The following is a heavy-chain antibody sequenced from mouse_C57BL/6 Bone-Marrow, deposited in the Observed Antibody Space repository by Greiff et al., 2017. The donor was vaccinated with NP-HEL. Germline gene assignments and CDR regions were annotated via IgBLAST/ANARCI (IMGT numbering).Heavy chain of an antibody. CDR3: TTRYRGGY. J-gene: IGHJ2*01. CDR1: GFNIKDDY. Sequence: VQLQQSGAELVRPGASVKLSCTASGFNIKDDYMHWVKQRPEQGLEWIGWIDPENGDTEYASEFQGKATITADTSSNTAYLQLSSLTSEDTAVYYCTTRYRGGYWGQGTTLTVSS. D-gene: IGHD2-14*01. CDR2: IDPENGDT. V-gene: IGHV14-4*01.